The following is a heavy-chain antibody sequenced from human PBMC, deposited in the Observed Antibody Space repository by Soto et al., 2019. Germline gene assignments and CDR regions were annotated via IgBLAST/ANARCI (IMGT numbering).Heavy chain of an antibody. CDR1: GFTVSSNDY. CDR3: VEGEYYYDSSGYYPFDY. CDR2: IYSGGHT. Sequence: GGSLRLSCAASGFTVSSNDYMTWVRQAPEKGLQWVSVIYSGGHTYYADSVKGRFTVSRDNSKNTQYLQMSSLRADDTAVYYCVEGEYYYDSSGYYPFDYWGQGTLVTVSS. V-gene: IGHV3-66*01. J-gene: IGHJ4*02. D-gene: IGHD3-22*01.